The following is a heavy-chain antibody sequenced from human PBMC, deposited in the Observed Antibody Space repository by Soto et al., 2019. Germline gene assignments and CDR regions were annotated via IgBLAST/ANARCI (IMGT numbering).Heavy chain of an antibody. CDR1: GFTFSSYW. V-gene: IGHV3-74*01. CDR3: ARRGQEGPGLAH. J-gene: IGHJ5*02. CDR2: INSDGSST. Sequence: EVQLVESGGNLIQPGGSLRLSCAASGFTFSSYWMHWVRQAPGKGLVWVSRINSDGSSTSYVDSVKGRFTISRDNAKNTLYLQMNSLIVEDTAVYYCARRGQEGPGLAHWGQGTLVTVSS.